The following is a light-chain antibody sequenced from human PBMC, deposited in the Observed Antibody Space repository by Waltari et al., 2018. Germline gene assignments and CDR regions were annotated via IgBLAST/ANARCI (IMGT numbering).Light chain of an antibody. CDR1: ASNIGNNV. Sequence: QSVLSQPPSASGTPGQRVTISCAGRASNIGNNVVNWYQQVPGKAPKLLIYRSALRPSGVPARFSASKSGTSASLAISGLQSEDEADYYCAAWDDSLNGHWVFGGGTKVTV. V-gene: IGLV1-44*01. CDR3: AAWDDSLNGHWV. CDR2: RSA. J-gene: IGLJ3*02.